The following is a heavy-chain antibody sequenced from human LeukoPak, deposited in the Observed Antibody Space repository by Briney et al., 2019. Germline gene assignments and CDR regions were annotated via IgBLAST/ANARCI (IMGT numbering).Heavy chain of an antibody. CDR1: GYSISSGYY. CDR2: IYHSGST. J-gene: IGHJ4*02. CDR3: ARRKSGWYYFDY. D-gene: IGHD6-19*01. Sequence: SETLSLTCTASGYSISSGYYWGWIRQPPGKGLEWIGSIYHSGSTYYNPSLKSRVTISVDTSKNQFSLKLSSVTAADTAVYYCARRKSGWYYFDYWGQGTLVTVSS. V-gene: IGHV4-38-2*02.